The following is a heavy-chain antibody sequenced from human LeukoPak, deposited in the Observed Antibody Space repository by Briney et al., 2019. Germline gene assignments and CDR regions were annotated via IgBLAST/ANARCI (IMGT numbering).Heavy chain of an antibody. V-gene: IGHV3-15*01. CDR2: IKSKTDGGTT. CDR3: TTAPLLWFGELDYYYYMDV. CDR1: GFTFSNAW. J-gene: IGHJ6*03. D-gene: IGHD3-10*01. Sequence: GGSLRLSCAASGFTFSNAWMSWVRQAPGKGLEWVGRIKSKTDGGTTDYAAPVKGRFTISRDDSKNTLHLQMNSLKTEDTAVYYCTTAPLLWFGELDYYYYMDVWGKGITVTISS.